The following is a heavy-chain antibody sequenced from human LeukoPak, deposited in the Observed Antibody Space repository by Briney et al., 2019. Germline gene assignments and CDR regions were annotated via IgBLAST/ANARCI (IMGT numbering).Heavy chain of an antibody. CDR3: ARGPRGRGSTS. CDR1: GGSFSGYY. D-gene: IGHD2-2*01. CDR2: INHSGST. Sequence: SGTLSLTCAVYGGSFSGYYWSWIRQPPGKGLEWIGEINHSGSTNYNPSLKSRVTISVDMSKNQFSLKLSSVTAADTAVYYCARGPRGRGSTSWGQGTLVTVSS. J-gene: IGHJ4*02. V-gene: IGHV4-34*01.